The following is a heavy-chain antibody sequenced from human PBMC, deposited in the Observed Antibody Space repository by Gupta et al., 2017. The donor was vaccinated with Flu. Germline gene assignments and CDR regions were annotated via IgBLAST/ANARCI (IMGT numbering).Heavy chain of an antibody. V-gene: IGHV3-23*01. J-gene: IGHJ4*02. CDR1: GFTFSKYA. CDR2: ISSRGGDI. Sequence: EVQLLESGGGLVQPGGSLRLSCAAAGFTFSKYAMNWVRQAPGKGLEWVSGISSRGGDIYYADSVKGRFTISRDNSKNTLFLQMNSLRAEDTAVYYCAKDYYDSTGSPYFDYWGQGTLVTVSS. D-gene: IGHD3-22*01. CDR3: AKDYYDSTGSPYFDY.